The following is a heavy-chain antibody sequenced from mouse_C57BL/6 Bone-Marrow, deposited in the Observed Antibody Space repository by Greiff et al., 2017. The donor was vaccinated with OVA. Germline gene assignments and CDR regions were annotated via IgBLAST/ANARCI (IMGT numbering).Heavy chain of an antibody. V-gene: IGHV1-74*01. J-gene: IGHJ4*01. CDR2: IHPSDSDT. Sequence: QVQLKQPGAELVKPGASVKVSCKASGYTFTSYWMHWVKQRPGQGLEWFGRIHPSDSDTNYNQKFKGKATLTVDKSSSTAYMQLSSLTSEDSAVYYCAMGQLRLRDAMDYWGQGTSVTVSS. CDR1: GYTFTSYW. CDR3: AMGQLRLRDAMDY. D-gene: IGHD3-2*02.